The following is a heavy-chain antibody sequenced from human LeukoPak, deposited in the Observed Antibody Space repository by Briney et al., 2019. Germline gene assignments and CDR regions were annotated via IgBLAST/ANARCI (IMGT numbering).Heavy chain of an antibody. CDR3: AKGLPRYSGYVYMDYFDY. CDR2: ISWNSGSI. J-gene: IGHJ4*02. CDR1: GFTFSSYA. D-gene: IGHD5-12*01. V-gene: IGHV3-9*01. Sequence: GGSLRLSCVASGFTFSSYAMSWVRQAPGKGLEWVSGISWNSGSIGYADSVKGRFTISRDNAKNSLYLQMNSLRAEDTALYYCAKGLPRYSGYVYMDYFDYWGQGTLVTISS.